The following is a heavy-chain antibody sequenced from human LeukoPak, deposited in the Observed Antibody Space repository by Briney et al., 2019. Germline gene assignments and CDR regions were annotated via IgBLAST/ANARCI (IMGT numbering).Heavy chain of an antibody. V-gene: IGHV3-15*01. J-gene: IGHJ4*02. D-gene: IGHD1-26*01. CDR2: IKSNTDGGTT. CDR1: GFTFSNAW. Sequence: GGSLRLSCAASGFTFSNAWMSWVRQAPGKGLEWVGRIKSNTDGGTTDYAAPVKGRFTISRDDSKNTLYLQVNSLKTEDTAVYYCTTVSSGSYFRDYWGQGTLVTVSS. CDR3: TTVSSGSYFRDY.